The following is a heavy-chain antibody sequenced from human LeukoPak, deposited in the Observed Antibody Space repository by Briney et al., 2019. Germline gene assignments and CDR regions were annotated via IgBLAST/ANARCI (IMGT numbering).Heavy chain of an antibody. V-gene: IGHV4-59*02. CDR1: GASVSSHF. Sequence: PSETLSLTCGVSGASVSSHFWSWIRQTPGMRLEWIGYISNRGSTGYNPSLRSRVTISVDAPKNEVSLNVRSVSAADTAVYYCAKGVSGTYYAFDVWGQGRTV. CDR3: AKGVSGTYYAFDV. CDR2: ISNRGST. J-gene: IGHJ3*01. D-gene: IGHD1-26*01.